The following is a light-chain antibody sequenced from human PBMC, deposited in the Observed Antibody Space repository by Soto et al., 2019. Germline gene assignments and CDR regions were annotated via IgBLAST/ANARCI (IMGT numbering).Light chain of an antibody. CDR1: SSNIGAGYD. CDR3: QSYDSSLSPYV. V-gene: IGLV1-40*01. Sequence: QPVLTQPPSVSVAPGQRVTISCTGSSSNIGAGYDVHWYQQLPGTAPKLLIYGNSNRPSGVPDRFSGSKSGTSASLAITGLQAEDEADYYCQSYDSSLSPYVFGTGTKVTVL. J-gene: IGLJ1*01. CDR2: GNS.